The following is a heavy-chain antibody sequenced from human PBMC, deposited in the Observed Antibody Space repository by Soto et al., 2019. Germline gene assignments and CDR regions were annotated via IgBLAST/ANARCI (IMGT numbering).Heavy chain of an antibody. Sequence: HPGGSLRLSCAASGFTFSSYVMSWVRQAPGKGLEWVSGISGSATSTYYADSVNGRFTISRDNSRNTLYLQMNNLGAEDTAIYYCAGYYYFDYFDYWGQGTLVPVSS. V-gene: IGHV3-23*01. CDR3: AGYYYFDYFDY. CDR1: GFTFSSYV. J-gene: IGHJ4*02. CDR2: ISGSATST. D-gene: IGHD3-22*01.